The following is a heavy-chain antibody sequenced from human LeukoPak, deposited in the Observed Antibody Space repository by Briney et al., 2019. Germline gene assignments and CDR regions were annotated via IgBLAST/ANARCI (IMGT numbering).Heavy chain of an antibody. J-gene: IGHJ4*02. V-gene: IGHV3-15*01. CDR3: LAQYYFDY. CDR2: IISKSDGGTT. D-gene: IGHD5-24*01. CDR1: GFSVSDAY. Sequence: GGSLRLSCAASGFSVSDAYMSWVRQTPGKRLEWIGRIISKSDGGTTDYAAPVKGRFIISRDDSKGTLYLQLNSLRTDDTAVYYCLAQYYFDYWGRGTLVTVSS.